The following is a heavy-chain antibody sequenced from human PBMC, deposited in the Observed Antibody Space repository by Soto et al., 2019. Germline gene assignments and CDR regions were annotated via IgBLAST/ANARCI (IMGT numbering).Heavy chain of an antibody. Sequence: ASVKVSCKASGYTFTSYGISWVRQAPGQGLEWMGWISAYNGNTNYAQKLQGRVTMTTDTSTSTAYMELRSLRSDDTAVYYCARDTELRFFEWLLFPPPPYYKDVWGKGTTVTVSS. D-gene: IGHD3-3*01. CDR1: GYTFTSYG. J-gene: IGHJ6*03. CDR2: ISAYNGNT. V-gene: IGHV1-18*01. CDR3: ARDTELRFFEWLLFPPPPYYKDV.